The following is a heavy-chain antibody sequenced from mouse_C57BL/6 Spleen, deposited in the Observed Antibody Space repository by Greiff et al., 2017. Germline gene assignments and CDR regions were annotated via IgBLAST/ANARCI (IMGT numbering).Heavy chain of an antibody. D-gene: IGHD1-3*01. CDR2: IDPETGGT. Sequence: QVQLQQSGAELVRPGASVTLSCKASGYTFTDYEMHWVKQTPVHGLEWIGAIDPETGGTAYNQKFKGKAILTADKSSSTAYMELRSLTSEDSAVYYCTRSGGLYALDYRGQGASVTVS. J-gene: IGHJ4*01. CDR1: GYTFTDYE. V-gene: IGHV1-15*01. CDR3: TRSGGLYALDY.